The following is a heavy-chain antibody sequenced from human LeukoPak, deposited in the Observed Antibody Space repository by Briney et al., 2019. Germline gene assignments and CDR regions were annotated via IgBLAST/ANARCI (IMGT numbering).Heavy chain of an antibody. CDR2: IYYSGNT. CDR3: ARASNRNIDYAFDI. CDR1: GGSINIYY. V-gene: IGHV4-59*01. Sequence: PSETLSLTCTVSGGSINIYYWSWIRQPPGKGLEWIGYIYYSGNTNYSPSLKSRVTISVDTSRNQFSLNLSSVTAADTAVYYCARASNRNIDYAFDIWGHGTMVTVSS. J-gene: IGHJ3*02. D-gene: IGHD2/OR15-2a*01.